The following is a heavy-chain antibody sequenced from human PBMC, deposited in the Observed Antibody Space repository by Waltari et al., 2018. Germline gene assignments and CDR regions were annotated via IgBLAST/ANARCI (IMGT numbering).Heavy chain of an antibody. CDR3: ARSHTSYYYDSSGYYPHY. CDR2: IIPILGIA. D-gene: IGHD3-22*01. Sequence: QVQLVQSGAEVRKPGSSVKVSCKASGGTFSSYAISWVRQAPGHGLEWMGGIIPILGIANYAQKFQGRVTITADESTSTAYMELSSLRSEDTAVYYCARSHTSYYYDSSGYYPHYWGQGTLVTVSS. V-gene: IGHV1-69*04. J-gene: IGHJ4*02. CDR1: GGTFSSYA.